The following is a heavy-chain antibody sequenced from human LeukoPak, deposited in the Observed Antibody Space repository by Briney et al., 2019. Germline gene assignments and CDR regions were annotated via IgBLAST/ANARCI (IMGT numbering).Heavy chain of an antibody. J-gene: IGHJ6*03. Sequence: ASVKVSCKASGGTFSSYAISWVRQAPGQGLEWMGGIIPIFGTANYAQKFQGRVTITADESTSTAYMELSSLRSEDTAVYYCARNGYSPPYYYYYYMDVWGKGTTVTISS. D-gene: IGHD5-18*01. CDR3: ARNGYSPPYYYYYYMDV. V-gene: IGHV1-69*13. CDR2: IIPIFGTA. CDR1: GGTFSSYA.